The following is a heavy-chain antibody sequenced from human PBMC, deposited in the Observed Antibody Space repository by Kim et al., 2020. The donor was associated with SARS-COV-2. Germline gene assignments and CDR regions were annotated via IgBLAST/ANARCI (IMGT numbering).Heavy chain of an antibody. J-gene: IGHJ4*02. V-gene: IGHV1-69*06. CDR3: AMRYCSSTSSTPDCLRDY. Sequence: SVKVSCKASGGNFSSYAISWVRQAPGQGLEWMGGIIAIFGKANYSQKFQGRVTITADKSTSTAYMELSSLRSEDTAVYYFAMRYCSSTSSTPDCLRDYWGQGTLVTVSS. CDR2: IIAIFGKA. CDR1: GGNFSSYA. D-gene: IGHD2-2*01.